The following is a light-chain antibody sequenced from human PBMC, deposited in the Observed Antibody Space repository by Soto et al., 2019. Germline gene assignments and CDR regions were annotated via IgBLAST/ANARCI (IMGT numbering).Light chain of an antibody. CDR3: SSYTTSNTYG. CDR1: GSDVGSNNR. CDR2: DVS. V-gene: IGLV2-18*02. Sequence: QSALTQPPSVSGSPGQSVAISCTGTGSDVGSNNRVSWYQQPPGSAPKLIIYDVSNRPSAIPDRFSGSKSANTASLTISGLQTEDEADYYCSSYTTSNTYGFGTGTKVTVL. J-gene: IGLJ1*01.